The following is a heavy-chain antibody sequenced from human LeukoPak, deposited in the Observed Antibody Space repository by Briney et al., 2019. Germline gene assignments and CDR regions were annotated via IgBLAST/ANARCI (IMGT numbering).Heavy chain of an antibody. D-gene: IGHD3-16*02. Sequence: GGSLRLSCAASGFTFSSYEMNWVRQAPGKGLEWVSFISSSGSAIHYADSVRGRFTISRDNAKNSLYLQMDSLRAEDTAVYYCARARLPDRTEAFDIWGQGTMVTVSS. CDR1: GFTFSSYE. CDR2: ISSSGSAI. J-gene: IGHJ3*02. V-gene: IGHV3-48*03. CDR3: ARARLPDRTEAFDI.